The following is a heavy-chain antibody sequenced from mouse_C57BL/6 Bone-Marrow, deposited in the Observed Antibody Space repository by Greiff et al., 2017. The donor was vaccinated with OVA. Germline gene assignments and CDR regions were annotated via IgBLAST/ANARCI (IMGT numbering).Heavy chain of an antibody. CDR3: ASLSGYY. D-gene: IGHD3-1*01. CDR1: GYTFTSYN. V-gene: IGHV1-12*01. J-gene: IGHJ2*01. CDR2: IYPGNGDT. Sequence: LQQSGAELVRPGASVKMSCKASGYTFTSYNMHWVQQTPRQGLEWIGAIYPGNGDTSYNQKFKGKATLTVDKSSSTAYMQLSSLTSEDSAVYFCASLSGYYWGQGTTLTVSS.